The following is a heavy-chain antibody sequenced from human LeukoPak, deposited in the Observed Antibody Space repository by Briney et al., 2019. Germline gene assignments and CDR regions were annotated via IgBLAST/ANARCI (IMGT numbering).Heavy chain of an antibody. CDR2: ISSSGGAI. CDR1: GFTFSDYY. CDR3: ARTGSGSYSIPVDY. V-gene: IGHV3-11*01. Sequence: PGESLRLSCAASGFTFSDYYMVWVRQAPGKGLQWVSYISSSGGAIYYADSVKGRFTISRDNAKNSLYLQMNSLRADDTAVYYCARTGSGSYSIPVDYWGQGTLVTVSS. D-gene: IGHD3-10*01. J-gene: IGHJ4*02.